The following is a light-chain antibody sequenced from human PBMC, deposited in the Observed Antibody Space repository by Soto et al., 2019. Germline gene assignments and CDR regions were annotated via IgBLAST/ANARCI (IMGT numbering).Light chain of an antibody. V-gene: IGKV1-39*01. CDR2: AAS. Sequence: DIQMTQSPPSLSASVGDRVTITCRASQSITIYLNWYQQKPGKAPKLLIYAASRLQSGVPSRFXGSGSGTDFTLTISSLQPEDFATYYCQQSYIMPIYTFGQGTRLDIK. CDR1: QSITIY. CDR3: QQSYIMPIYT. J-gene: IGKJ2*01.